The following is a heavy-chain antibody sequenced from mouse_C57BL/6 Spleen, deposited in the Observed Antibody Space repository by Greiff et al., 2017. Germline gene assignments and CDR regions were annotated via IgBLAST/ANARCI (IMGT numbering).Heavy chain of an antibody. CDR2: IRDGGST. V-gene: IGHV2-2*01. CDR3: ARNGGNYDWFAY. Sequence: QVQLKQSGPGLVQPSQSLSITCTVSGFSLTSYGVHWVRQSPGKGLEWLGVIRDGGSTDYNAAFISRLSISKDNSKSQVFFKMNSLQADDTAIYYCARNGGNYDWFAYWGQGTLVTVSA. D-gene: IGHD2-1*01. CDR1: GFSLTSYG. J-gene: IGHJ3*01.